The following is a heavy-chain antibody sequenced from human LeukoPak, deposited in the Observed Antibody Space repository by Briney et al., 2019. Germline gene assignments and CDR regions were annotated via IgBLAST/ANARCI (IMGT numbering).Heavy chain of an antibody. CDR3: ARVPRQWLIYYYGMDV. D-gene: IGHD6-19*01. J-gene: IGHJ6*02. CDR1: GYTFTSYG. Sequence: ASVKVSCKASGYTFTSYGISWVRQAPGQGLEWMGWISAYNDNTNYAQKLQGRVTMTTDTSTSTAYMELRSLRSDDTAVYYCARVPRQWLIYYYGMDVWGQGTTVTVSS. V-gene: IGHV1-18*01. CDR2: ISAYNDNT.